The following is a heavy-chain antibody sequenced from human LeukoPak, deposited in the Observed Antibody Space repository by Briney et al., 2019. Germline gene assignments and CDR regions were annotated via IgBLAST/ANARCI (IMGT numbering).Heavy chain of an antibody. Sequence: SETLSLTCTVSGGSISSYYWSWIRQPPGKGLEWIGYIYYSGSTNYNPSLKSRVTISVDTSKNQFSLKLSSVTAADTAVYYSARRLVVRGVIISDWFDPWGQGTLVTVSS. CDR1: GGSISSYY. V-gene: IGHV4-59*01. CDR3: ARRLVVRGVIISDWFDP. D-gene: IGHD3-10*01. CDR2: IYYSGST. J-gene: IGHJ5*02.